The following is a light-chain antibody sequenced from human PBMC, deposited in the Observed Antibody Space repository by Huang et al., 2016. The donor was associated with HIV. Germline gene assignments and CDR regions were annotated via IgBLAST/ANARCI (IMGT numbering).Light chain of an antibody. Sequence: EIVLTQSPVTLSLSPGQRATLSCRASHSVGTYLAWYQQQPGQPPKLLIYDASNRATGIPARFSGSGSGTDFTRTITNLAPEDFAVYYCQQRSNWPLTFGGGTKVDIK. CDR3: QQRSNWPLT. J-gene: IGKJ4*01. V-gene: IGKV3-11*01. CDR1: HSVGTY. CDR2: DAS.